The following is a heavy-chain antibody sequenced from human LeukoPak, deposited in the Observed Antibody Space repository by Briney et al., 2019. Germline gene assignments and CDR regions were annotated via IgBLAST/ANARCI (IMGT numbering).Heavy chain of an antibody. D-gene: IGHD6-13*01. CDR1: GGSISSGYY. CDR2: IYHSGST. CDR3: ARSYGSSRYKAH. Sequence: SETLSLTCTVSGGSISSGYYWGWIRQPPGKGLEWIGSIYHSGSTYYNPSLKSRVTISLDTFKNQFSLKLSSVTAADTAVYYCARSYGSSRYKAHWGQGTLVTVSS. V-gene: IGHV4-38-2*02. J-gene: IGHJ4*02.